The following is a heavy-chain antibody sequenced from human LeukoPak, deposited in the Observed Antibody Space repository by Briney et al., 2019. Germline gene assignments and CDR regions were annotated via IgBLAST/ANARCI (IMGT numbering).Heavy chain of an antibody. D-gene: IGHD2-2*01. Sequence: ASVKVSCKASGYTFTGYYMHWVRQAPGQGLEWMGWINPNSGGTNYAQKFQGRVTMTRDTSISTAYMELSRLRSEDTAVYYCARGFVVVPAARTEYNWFDPWGQGTLVTVSS. J-gene: IGHJ5*02. V-gene: IGHV1-2*02. CDR3: ARGFVVVPAARTEYNWFDP. CDR1: GYTFTGYY. CDR2: INPNSGGT.